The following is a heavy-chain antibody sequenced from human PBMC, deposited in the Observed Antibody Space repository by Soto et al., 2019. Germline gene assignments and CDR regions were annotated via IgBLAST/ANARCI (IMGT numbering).Heavy chain of an antibody. V-gene: IGHV1-2*02. D-gene: IGHD2-15*01. Sequence: ASVKVSCKTSGYTFTDYFIHWVRQAPGQGFEWMGWINPKSRGTNYAQKFQGRVTMTRDTSNSTAYMELRGLTSDDTAVYYCARVTLKAANWFDAGGQGTLVTVAS. CDR2: INPKSRGT. CDR1: GYTFTDYF. CDR3: ARVTLKAANWFDA. J-gene: IGHJ5*02.